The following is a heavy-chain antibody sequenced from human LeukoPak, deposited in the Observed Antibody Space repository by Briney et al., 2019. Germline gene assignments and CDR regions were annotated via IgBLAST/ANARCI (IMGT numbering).Heavy chain of an antibody. CDR2: ISSSSSYI. J-gene: IGHJ4*02. V-gene: IGHV3-21*01. D-gene: IGHD6-6*01. CDR1: GFTFSSYW. CDR3: ARDPTPIAARRFDY. Sequence: GRSLRLSCAASGFTFSSYWMSWVRQAPGKGLEWVSSISSSSSYIYYADSVKGRFTISRDNAKNSLYLQMDSLRAEDTAVYYCARDPTPIAARRFDYWGQGTLVTVSS.